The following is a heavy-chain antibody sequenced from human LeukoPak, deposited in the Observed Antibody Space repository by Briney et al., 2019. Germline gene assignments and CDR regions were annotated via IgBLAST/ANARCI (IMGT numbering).Heavy chain of an antibody. Sequence: GGSLRLSCAASGFTFSTYAMSWVRQAPGKGLEWVANIKQDGSKKSYVDSVKGRFTISRDNAKNSLYLQMNSLRAEDTAIYYCTRVGYIDEGIDYWGQGTLVTVSS. D-gene: IGHD5-24*01. CDR1: GFTFSTYA. CDR3: TRVGYIDEGIDY. V-gene: IGHV3-7*04. CDR2: IKQDGSKK. J-gene: IGHJ4*02.